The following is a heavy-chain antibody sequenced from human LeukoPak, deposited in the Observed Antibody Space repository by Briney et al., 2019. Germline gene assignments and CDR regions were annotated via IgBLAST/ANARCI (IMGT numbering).Heavy chain of an antibody. CDR1: GLTFSIYD. CDR3: AFESGNRGGTGRDY. D-gene: IGHD3-10*01. Sequence: PGGSLRLSCAASGLTFSIYDMSWVRQAPGKGLEWVSAISGSGDTTYYADSVKGRFTISRDNSKNTLYLQMNSLGAEDTAVYYCAFESGNRGGTGRDYWGQGTLVTASS. V-gene: IGHV3-23*01. J-gene: IGHJ4*02. CDR2: ISGSGDTT.